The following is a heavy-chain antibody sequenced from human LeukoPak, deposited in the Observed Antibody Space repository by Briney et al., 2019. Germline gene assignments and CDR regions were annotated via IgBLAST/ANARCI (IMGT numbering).Heavy chain of an antibody. D-gene: IGHD2-2*01. CDR1: GGSISSYY. CDR3: ARDWEGIVVVPAAISHWFDP. J-gene: IGHJ5*02. V-gene: IGHV4-4*07. CDR2: IYTSGST. Sequence: PSETLSLTCTVSGGSISSYYWSWIRQPAGKGLEWIGRIYTSGSTNYNPSLKSRVTMSVDTSKNQFSLKLSSVAAADTAVYYCARDWEGIVVVPAAISHWFDPWGQGTLVTVSS.